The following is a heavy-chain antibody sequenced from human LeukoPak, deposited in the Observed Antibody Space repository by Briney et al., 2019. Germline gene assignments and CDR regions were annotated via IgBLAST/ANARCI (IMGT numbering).Heavy chain of an antibody. CDR1: GFTFGSYA. D-gene: IGHD1-26*01. J-gene: IGHJ4*02. V-gene: IGHV3-30*04. CDR3: ARASYSGSYRIDY. CDR2: ISYDGSNK. Sequence: GGSLRLSCAASGFTFGSYAMHWVRQAPGKGLEWVAVISYDGSNKYYADSVKGRFTISRDNSKNTLYLQMNSLRAEDTAVYYCARASYSGSYRIDYWGQGTLVTVSS.